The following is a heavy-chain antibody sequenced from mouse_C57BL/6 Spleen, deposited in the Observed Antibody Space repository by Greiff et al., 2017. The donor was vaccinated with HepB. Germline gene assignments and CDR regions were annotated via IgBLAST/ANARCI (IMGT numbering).Heavy chain of an antibody. CDR2: ISSGSSTI. V-gene: IGHV5-17*01. Sequence: EVHLVESGGGLVKPGGSLKLSCAASGFTFSDYGMHWVRQAPEKGLEWVAYISSGSSTIYYADTVKGRFTISRANAKNTLFLQMTSLRSEDTAMYYCARGLRDWYFDVWGTGTTVTVSS. CDR3: ARGLRDWYFDV. D-gene: IGHD2-4*01. CDR1: GFTFSDYG. J-gene: IGHJ1*03.